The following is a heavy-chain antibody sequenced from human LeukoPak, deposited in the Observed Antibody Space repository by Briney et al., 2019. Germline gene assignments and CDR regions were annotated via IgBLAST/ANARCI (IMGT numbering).Heavy chain of an antibody. CDR1: GGSISSYY. CDR2: INYSGST. D-gene: IGHD6-19*01. CDR3: ARLGGYSSGSIDY. Sequence: PSETLSLTCTVSGGSISSYYWSWIRQPPGKGLEWIGYINYSGSTNYNPSLKSRVTISVDTSKNQFSLKLSSVTAADTAVYYCARLGGYSSGSIDYWGQGTLVTVSS. V-gene: IGHV4-59*08. J-gene: IGHJ4*02.